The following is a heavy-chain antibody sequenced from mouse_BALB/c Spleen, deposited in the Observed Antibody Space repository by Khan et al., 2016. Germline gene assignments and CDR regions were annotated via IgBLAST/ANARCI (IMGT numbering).Heavy chain of an antibody. CDR3: TSGNYY. CDR2: IRLKSNNYAT. CDR1: GFTFSNYW. Sequence: EVKLEESGGGLVQPEGSMKLSCVASGFTFSNYWMNWVRQSPEKGLEWVAEIRLKSNNYATHYAESVKGRFTISRDDSKSSVYLQMNNLRAEDTGIYYCTSGNYYWGQGTTLTVSS. J-gene: IGHJ2*01. V-gene: IGHV6-6*02. D-gene: IGHD2-1*01.